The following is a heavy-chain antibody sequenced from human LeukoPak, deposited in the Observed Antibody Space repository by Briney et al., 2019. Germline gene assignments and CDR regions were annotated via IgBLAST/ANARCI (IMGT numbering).Heavy chain of an antibody. CDR2: INHSGGT. D-gene: IGHD3-22*01. V-gene: IGHV4-34*01. CDR3: ARTHRLYDSSGYYPRFSPGYFDY. J-gene: IGHJ4*02. Sequence: ASETLSLTCAVYGGFFSGYYWSWIRQRPGKGLEWIGEINHSGGTNYNPSLKSRVTISVDTSKNQFSLKLSSVTAADTAVYYCARTHRLYDSSGYYPRFSPGYFDYWGQGTLVTVSS. CDR1: GGFFSGYY.